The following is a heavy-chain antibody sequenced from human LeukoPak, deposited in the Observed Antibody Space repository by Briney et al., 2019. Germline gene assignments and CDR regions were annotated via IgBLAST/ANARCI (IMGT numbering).Heavy chain of an antibody. V-gene: IGHV3-15*01. Sequence: PGRSLRLSCAASGFTFSSAWMSWARQAPGKGLEWVGRIKAKSDGGTADYAAPVKGRFTISRDDSKNTLFLQMSSLRTDDTGVYYCTTGYYYISGNDYWGQGTLVTVSS. CDR1: GFTFSSAW. D-gene: IGHD3-10*01. J-gene: IGHJ4*02. CDR3: TTGYYYISGNDY. CDR2: IKAKSDGGTA.